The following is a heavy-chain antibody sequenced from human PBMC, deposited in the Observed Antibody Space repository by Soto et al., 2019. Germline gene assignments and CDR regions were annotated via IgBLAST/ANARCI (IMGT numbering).Heavy chain of an antibody. J-gene: IGHJ6*02. Sequence: SVKVSCKASGGTFSSYAISWVRQAPGQGLEWMGGIIPIFGTANYAQKFQGRVTITADKSTSTAYIELSSLRSEDTAVYYCARDAMELATMVNYYYGMDVWGQGTTVTVSS. D-gene: IGHD3-10*01. CDR2: IIPIFGTA. V-gene: IGHV1-69*06. CDR3: ARDAMELATMVNYYYGMDV. CDR1: GGTFSSYA.